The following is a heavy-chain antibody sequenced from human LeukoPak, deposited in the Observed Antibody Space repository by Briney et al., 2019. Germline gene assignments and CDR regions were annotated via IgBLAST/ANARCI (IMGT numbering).Heavy chain of an antibody. Sequence: WETLSLTWNVSGGSISSNTYFWGWIRRPPGKGLEWIGSIRYSGSTYYNPSLKSRVTISVDTSKNQFSLNLSSLTAADTAVYYCATSDTVSTYNWFDPWGQGTLVTVS. CDR3: ATSDTVSTYNWFDP. V-gene: IGHV4-39*01. CDR1: GGSISSNTYF. D-gene: IGHD5/OR15-5a*01. J-gene: IGHJ5*02. CDR2: IRYSGST.